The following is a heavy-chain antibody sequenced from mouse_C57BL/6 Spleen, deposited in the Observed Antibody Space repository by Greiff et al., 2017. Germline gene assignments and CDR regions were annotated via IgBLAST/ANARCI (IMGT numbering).Heavy chain of an antibody. CDR3: ARRSYGNYFDY. Sequence: VQLQQSGAELVRPGTSVQVSCKASGYAFTNSLIEWVKQRPGQGLEWIGVINPGSGGTNYNEKFKGKATLTADKSSSTAYMQLSSLTSEDSAVYFCARRSYGNYFDYWGQGATHTVSS. V-gene: IGHV1-54*01. CDR2: INPGSGGT. J-gene: IGHJ2*01. D-gene: IGHD2-1*01. CDR1: GYAFTNSL.